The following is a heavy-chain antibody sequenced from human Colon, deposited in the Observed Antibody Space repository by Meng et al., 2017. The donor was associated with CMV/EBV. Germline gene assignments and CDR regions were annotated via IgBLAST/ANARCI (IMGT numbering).Heavy chain of an antibody. Sequence: ASVKVSCKASGYSFTGHHIHWVRQTPGQGLEWMGWISPKSGDTNYAQKFQGRVTMTSDMSTRTAYLELRGLRSDDTAVYYCARVGDIVVAPAAPFDYWGQGTLVTVSS. CDR2: ISPKSGDT. CDR1: GYSFTGHH. J-gene: IGHJ4*02. D-gene: IGHD2-2*01. V-gene: IGHV1-2*02. CDR3: ARVGDIVVAPAAPFDY.